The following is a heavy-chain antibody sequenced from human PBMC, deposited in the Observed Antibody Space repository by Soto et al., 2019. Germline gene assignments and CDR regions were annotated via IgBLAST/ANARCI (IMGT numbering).Heavy chain of an antibody. V-gene: IGHV3-21*01. CDR1: GFSFSDYS. CDR2: ISASSSYI. CDR3: ARDRTGTPPDIFDY. Sequence: GGSLRLSCAASGFSFSDYSMNWVRQAPGKGLEWVASISASSSYIYYADSVKGRFTISRDNAKNSLYLQMSSLGVEDTAVYYCARDRTGTPPDIFDYWGQGNPVTVSS. J-gene: IGHJ4*02. D-gene: IGHD1-1*01.